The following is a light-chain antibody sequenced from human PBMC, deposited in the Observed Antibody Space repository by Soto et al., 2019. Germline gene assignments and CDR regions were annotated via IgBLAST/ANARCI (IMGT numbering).Light chain of an antibody. Sequence: QSVLTQPPSASGTPGQRVTISCSGSSSNIGSNTVIWYQQLPGTAPKLLIYNHNQRPSGVPDRFSGSTSGTSASLAISGLQSGDEADYYCAAWDDSLNGLLFGGGTKLTVL. CDR3: AAWDDSLNGLL. J-gene: IGLJ2*01. V-gene: IGLV1-44*01. CDR2: NHN. CDR1: SSNIGSNT.